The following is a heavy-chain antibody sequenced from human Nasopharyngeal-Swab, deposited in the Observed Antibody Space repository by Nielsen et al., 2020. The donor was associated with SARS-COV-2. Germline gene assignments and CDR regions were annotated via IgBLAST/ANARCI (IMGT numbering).Heavy chain of an antibody. D-gene: IGHD6-13*01. Sequence: GGSLRLSCAASGFTFSSYSMNWVRQAPGKGLEWVSSISSSSSYIYYADSVKDRFTISRDNAKNSLYLQMNSLRAEDTAVYYCARDGGNSSSWYWYYYYYMDVWGKGTTVTVSS. V-gene: IGHV3-21*01. J-gene: IGHJ6*03. CDR1: GFTFSSYS. CDR3: ARDGGNSSSWYWYYYYYMDV. CDR2: ISSSSSYI.